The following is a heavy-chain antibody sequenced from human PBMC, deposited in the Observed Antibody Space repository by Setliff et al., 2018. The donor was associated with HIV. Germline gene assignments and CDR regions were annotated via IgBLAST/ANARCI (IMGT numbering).Heavy chain of an antibody. CDR2: ISYDGSHI. J-gene: IGHJ4*02. CDR1: GFTYGNYA. Sequence: PGGSLRLSCAASGFTYGNYAMHWVRQAPGKGLEWMAVISYDGSHISYADFVRGRFTLSRDNYYNILYLQMNSLTKEDTAVYYCARTIEKSDKYYFDYWGQGALVTVSS. CDR3: ARTIEKSDKYYFDY. V-gene: IGHV3-30*01.